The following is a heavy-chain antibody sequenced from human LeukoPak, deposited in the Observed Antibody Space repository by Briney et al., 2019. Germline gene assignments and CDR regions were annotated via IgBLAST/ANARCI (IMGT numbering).Heavy chain of an antibody. J-gene: IGHJ4*02. D-gene: IGHD3-3*01. V-gene: IGHV1-24*01. Sequence: WASVKVSCKVSGYTLTELSLHWVRQAPGKGLEWMGGFDREDGETVYAQKFQGRVRMTEDSSLNTAYMELSSLISEDTAIYYCASPSFTVFGVVLSFDYWGQGTLVSVSS. CDR1: GYTLTELS. CDR2: FDREDGET. CDR3: ASPSFTVFGVVLSFDY.